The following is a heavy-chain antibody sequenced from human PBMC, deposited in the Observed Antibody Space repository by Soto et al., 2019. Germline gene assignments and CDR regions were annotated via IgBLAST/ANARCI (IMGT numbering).Heavy chain of an antibody. J-gene: IGHJ4*02. CDR3: ARVGVTMIRGADY. CDR2: IYYSGST. CDR1: GGSVNSGNYY. D-gene: IGHD3-10*01. V-gene: IGHV4-61*01. Sequence: QVQLQESGPGLVKPSETLSLTCSVSGGSVNSGNYYWSWIRQPPGKVLEWIGYIYYSGSTNYNPSLKSRVTISRYTSKYQCSLSLNSVTAADTAVYYCARVGVTMIRGADYWGQGTLVTVSS.